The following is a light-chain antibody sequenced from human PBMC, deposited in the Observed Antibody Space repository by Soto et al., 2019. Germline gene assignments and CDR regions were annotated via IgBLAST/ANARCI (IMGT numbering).Light chain of an antibody. CDR3: QQSYITPRT. Sequence: DIQMTQSPSSLSASVGDIVTITCRASQIISSYLNWYQQKPGKAPKLLIYAASSLQSGVPSRFSGSGSETDFTRPSSILQPEDFAPYYCQQSYITPRTVGQGHKVDIK. J-gene: IGKJ1*01. CDR2: AAS. CDR1: QIISSY. V-gene: IGKV1-39*01.